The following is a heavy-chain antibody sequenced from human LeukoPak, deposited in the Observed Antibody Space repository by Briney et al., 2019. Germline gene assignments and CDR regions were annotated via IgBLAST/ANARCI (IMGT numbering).Heavy chain of an antibody. CDR1: GVTFSSYS. Sequence: GGSLRLSCAVSGVTFSSYSMNWVRQAPGKGLEWVSSISSSSSYIYYADSVKGRFTISRDNAKNSLYLQMNSLRAEDTAVYYCARDSPLYDNAFDIWGQGTMVTVSS. CDR3: ARDSPLYDNAFDI. D-gene: IGHD3-9*01. CDR2: ISSSSSYI. V-gene: IGHV3-21*01. J-gene: IGHJ3*02.